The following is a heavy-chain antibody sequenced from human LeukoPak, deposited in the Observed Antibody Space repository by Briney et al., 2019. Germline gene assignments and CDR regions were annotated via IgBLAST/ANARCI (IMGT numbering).Heavy chain of an antibody. Sequence: GESLKISCKGSGYSFTSYWIGWVRQMPGKGLEWMGIIYPGDYDTRYSPSFQGQVTISADKSISTAYLQWSSLKASDTAMYYCARSALYCSGGSCYWINWFDPWGQGTLVTVSS. CDR1: GYSFTSYW. D-gene: IGHD2-15*01. CDR3: ARSALYCSGGSCYWINWFDP. CDR2: IYPGDYDT. V-gene: IGHV5-51*01. J-gene: IGHJ5*02.